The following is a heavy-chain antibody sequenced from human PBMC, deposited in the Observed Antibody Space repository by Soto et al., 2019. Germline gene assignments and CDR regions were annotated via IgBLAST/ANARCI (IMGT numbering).Heavy chain of an antibody. CDR2: GIPIFGTA. V-gene: IGHV1-69*13. CDR3: ANSPADFYYFGMDX. Sequence: SLKVSCKDSGGTFSSYAISWVRQAPGQGLEWMGGGIPIFGTANYAQKFQGRVTINQDESTSTAYMELSRLRSEETAVYYCANSPADFYYFGMDXWGQGATVTVS. CDR1: GGTFSSYA. J-gene: IGHJ6*02. D-gene: IGHD2-2*01.